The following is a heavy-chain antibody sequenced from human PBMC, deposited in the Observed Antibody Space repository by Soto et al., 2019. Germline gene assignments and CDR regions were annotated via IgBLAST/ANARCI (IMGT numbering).Heavy chain of an antibody. CDR1: GGSISNYY. D-gene: IGHD6-19*01. J-gene: IGHJ4*02. CDR3: ARVSSGWYYLDY. Sequence: SETLSLTCTVSGGSISNYYWSWIRQPPGKGLEWIGYMYNSGSTNYNPSLKSRVIISVDTSKNQFSLKLSSVTAADTAVYYCARVSSGWYYLDYWGQGTLVTVSS. V-gene: IGHV4-59*01. CDR2: MYNSGST.